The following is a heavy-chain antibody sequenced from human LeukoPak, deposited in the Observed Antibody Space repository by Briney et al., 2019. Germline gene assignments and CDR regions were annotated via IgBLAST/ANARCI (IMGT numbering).Heavy chain of an antibody. Sequence: PGGSLRLSCAASGFTFSSYAMSWVRQAPGKGLEWVSAISGSGGNTYYADSVKGRFTIPRDNSKNTLYLQMNSLRAEDTAVYYCAKDLDDYSSYYFDYWGQGTLVTVSS. CDR3: AKDLDDYSSYYFDY. V-gene: IGHV3-23*01. J-gene: IGHJ4*02. D-gene: IGHD4-11*01. CDR2: ISGSGGNT. CDR1: GFTFSSYA.